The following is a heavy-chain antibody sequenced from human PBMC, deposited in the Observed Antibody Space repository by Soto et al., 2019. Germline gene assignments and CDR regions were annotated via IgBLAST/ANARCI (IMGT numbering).Heavy chain of an antibody. CDR2: ISAYNGNT. CDR1: GYTFTSYG. V-gene: IGHV1-18*01. CDR3: ARDEYYYGSGSYLSPPLLVDY. Sequence: ASVKVSCKASGYTFTSYGISWVRQAPGQGLEWMGWISAYNGNTNYAQKLQGRVTMTTDTSTSTAYMELRSLRSDDTAVYYCARDEYYYGSGSYLSPPLLVDYWG. J-gene: IGHJ4*01. D-gene: IGHD3-10*01.